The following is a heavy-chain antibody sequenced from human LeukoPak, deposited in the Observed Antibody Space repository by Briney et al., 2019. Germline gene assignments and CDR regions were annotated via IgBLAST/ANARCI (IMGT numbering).Heavy chain of an antibody. J-gene: IGHJ4*02. CDR2: IDYSGRT. V-gene: IGHV4-59*02. Sequence: PGGSLRLSCAASGFTVSSNYMSWIRQPPGKGLEWIGYIDYSGRTKYNPSLKSRVTISVDTSKNQFSLKLSSVTATDTAVYYCASNIPTSTTSPPLGYWGQGTLVTVSS. D-gene: IGHD1-26*01. CDR3: ASNIPTSTTSPPLGY. CDR1: GFTVSSNY.